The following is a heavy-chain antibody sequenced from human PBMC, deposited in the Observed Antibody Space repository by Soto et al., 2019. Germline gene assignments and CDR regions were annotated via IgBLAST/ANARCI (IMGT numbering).Heavy chain of an antibody. Sequence: ASVKVSCKASGYTFTSYYMHWVRQAPGQGLEWRGIINPSGGSTSYAQKFQGRVTMTRDTSTSTVYMELSSLRSEDTAVYYCARECIYYYYDSSGYDLERTRPNGMDVWGQGTTVTVYS. J-gene: IGHJ6*02. CDR1: GYTFTSYY. D-gene: IGHD3-22*01. CDR2: INPSGGST. CDR3: ARECIYYYYDSSGYDLERTRPNGMDV. V-gene: IGHV1-46*01.